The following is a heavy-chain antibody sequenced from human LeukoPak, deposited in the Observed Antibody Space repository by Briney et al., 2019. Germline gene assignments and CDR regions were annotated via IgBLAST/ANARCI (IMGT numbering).Heavy chain of an antibody. CDR1: GGSFSGYY. J-gene: IGHJ4*02. CDR2: INHSGST. D-gene: IGHD6-13*01. V-gene: IGHV4-34*01. Sequence: SETLSLTCAVYGGSFSGYYWGWIRQPPGKGLEWTGEINHSGSTNYNPSLKSRVTISVDTSKNQFSLKLSSVTAADTAVYYCARVSPRIAAAGTPSFTDYWGQGTLVTVSS. CDR3: ARVSPRIAAAGTPSFTDY.